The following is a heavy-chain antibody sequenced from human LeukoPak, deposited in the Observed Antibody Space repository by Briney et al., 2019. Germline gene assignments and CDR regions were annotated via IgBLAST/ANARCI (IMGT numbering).Heavy chain of an antibody. CDR3: AKDRGGIDY. CDR1: GFTFSSYG. V-gene: IGHV3-30*02. J-gene: IGHJ4*02. CDR2: IRNDGSNK. D-gene: IGHD3-10*01. Sequence: GGSLRLSCAASGFTFSSYGMHWVRQAPCKGLEWVAFIRNDGSNKYYADSVKGRFTISRDNSKNTLYLQMNSLRAEDTAVYYCAKDRGGIDYWGQGTLVTVSS.